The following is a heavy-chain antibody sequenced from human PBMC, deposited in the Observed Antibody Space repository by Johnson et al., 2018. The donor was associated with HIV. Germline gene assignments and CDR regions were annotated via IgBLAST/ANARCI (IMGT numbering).Heavy chain of an antibody. CDR1: GFTFSSYG. J-gene: IGHJ3*02. CDR2: IKQDGSEK. D-gene: IGHD1-26*01. CDR3: AKDPVGATWAFDI. Sequence: VQLVESGGGVVQPGRSLRLSCAASGFTFSSYGMHWVRQAPGKGLEWVANIKQDGSEKYYVDSMKGRFTISRDNAKKSLYLQMNSLRAEDTAVYYCAKDPVGATWAFDIWGQGTMVTVSS. V-gene: IGHV3-7*01.